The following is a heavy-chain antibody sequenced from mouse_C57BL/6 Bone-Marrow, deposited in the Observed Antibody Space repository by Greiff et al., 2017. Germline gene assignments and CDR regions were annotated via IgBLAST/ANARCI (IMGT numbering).Heavy chain of an antibody. D-gene: IGHD2-4*01. Sequence: QVQLQQSGPELVKPGASVKISCKASGYAFSSSWMNWVKQRPGKGLEWIGRIYPGDGDTNYNGKFKGKATLTADKSSSTAYMQLSSLTSEDSAVYFGARHDYLYYYAKDYWGQGTSVTVSS. J-gene: IGHJ4*01. V-gene: IGHV1-82*01. CDR1: GYAFSSSW. CDR3: ARHDYLYYYAKDY. CDR2: IYPGDGDT.